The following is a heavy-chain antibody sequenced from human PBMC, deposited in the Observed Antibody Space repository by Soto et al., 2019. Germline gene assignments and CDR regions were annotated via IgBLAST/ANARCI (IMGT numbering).Heavy chain of an antibody. CDR3: ARVPRGSWGGYYYYGMDV. J-gene: IGHJ6*02. CDR2: IYYSGST. D-gene: IGHD6-13*01. CDR1: GGSISSYY. V-gene: IGHV4-59*01. Sequence: SETLSLTCTVSGGSISSYYWSWIRQPPGKGLEWIGYIYYSGSTNYNPSLKSRVTISVDTSKNQFSLKPSSVTAVDTAVYYCARVPRGSWGGYYYYGMDVWGQGTTVTV.